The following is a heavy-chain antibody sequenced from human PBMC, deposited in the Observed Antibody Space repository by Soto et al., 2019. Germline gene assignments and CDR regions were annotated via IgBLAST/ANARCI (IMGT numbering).Heavy chain of an antibody. D-gene: IGHD3-10*01. J-gene: IGHJ4*02. CDR1: GGSISSYY. CDR3: ARGRYYFDY. Sequence: SETLSLTCTVSGGSISSYYWSWIRQPRGKGLEWIGYIYYSGTTSYNPSLKSRVTISIDTSKNQFSLRLSSVTAADTAVYYCARGRYYFDYWGQGALVTVSS. CDR2: IYYSGTT. V-gene: IGHV4-59*01.